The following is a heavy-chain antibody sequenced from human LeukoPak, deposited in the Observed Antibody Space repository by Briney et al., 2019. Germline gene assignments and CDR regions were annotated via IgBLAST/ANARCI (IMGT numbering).Heavy chain of an antibody. V-gene: IGHV4-30-4*01. J-gene: IGHJ4*02. Sequence: PSQTLSLTCTVSAGSISSGDYYWSWLRQPPGKGLEWIGYIYYSGSTYYNPSLKSRVTISVDTSKNQFSLKLSCVTAADTAVYYCARGATPWGVADPFFDYWGQGTLVTVSS. CDR3: ARGATPWGVADPFFDY. D-gene: IGHD3-16*01. CDR2: IYYSGST. CDR1: AGSISSGDYY.